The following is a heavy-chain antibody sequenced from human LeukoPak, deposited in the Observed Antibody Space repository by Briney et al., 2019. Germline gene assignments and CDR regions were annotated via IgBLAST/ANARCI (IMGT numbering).Heavy chain of an antibody. D-gene: IGHD5-12*01. J-gene: IGHJ4*02. CDR2: IYYPDT. Sequence: SETLSLTCTVSGGSISSYYWSWIRQPPGKGLEWIGYIYYPDTYYNPSLKSRVTISLDTSKNQFSLKLSSVTAADTAVYYCASHSGGYAYWGQGTLVTVSS. CDR1: GGSISSYY. CDR3: ASHSGGYAY. V-gene: IGHV4-59*12.